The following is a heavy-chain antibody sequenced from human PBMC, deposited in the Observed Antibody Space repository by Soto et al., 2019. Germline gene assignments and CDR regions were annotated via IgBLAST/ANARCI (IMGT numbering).Heavy chain of an antibody. CDR3: ARCNEXDILTGSSWLRLVY. D-gene: IGHD3-9*01. J-gene: IGHJ4*02. V-gene: IGHV4-31*03. CDR2: IYYSGST. CDR1: GGSISSGGYY. Sequence: SETLSLTCTVSGGSISSGGYYWSWIRQHPGKGLEWIGYIYYSGSTYYNPSLKSRVTISVDTSKNQFSLKLSSVTAADTAVYYCARCNEXDILTGSSWLRLVYWGQGALVTVSS.